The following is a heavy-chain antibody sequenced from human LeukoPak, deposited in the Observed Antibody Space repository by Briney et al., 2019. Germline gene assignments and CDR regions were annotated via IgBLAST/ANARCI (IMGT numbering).Heavy chain of an antibody. CDR3: AKLPYCGGDCYPFDY. Sequence: PGGSLRLSCAASGFTFSSYAMSWVRQAPGKGLEWVSAISGSGGSTYYADSVKGRFTISRDNSKNTLYLQMNSLRAEDTAVYYCAKLPYCGGDCYPFDYWGQGTLVTVSS. CDR1: GFTFSSYA. D-gene: IGHD2-21*02. J-gene: IGHJ4*02. CDR2: ISGSGGST. V-gene: IGHV3-23*01.